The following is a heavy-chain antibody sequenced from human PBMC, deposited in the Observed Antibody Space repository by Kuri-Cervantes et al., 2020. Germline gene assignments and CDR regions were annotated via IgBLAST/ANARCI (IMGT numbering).Heavy chain of an antibody. CDR2: IYSGGST. Sequence: GESLKISCAASGFTVMTNYMTWVRQAPGKGLEWVSVIYSGGSTYYADSVKGRFTISRHNSKNTLYLQMNSLRAEDTAVYYCAKDQGTGNVLYSDWGQGTLVTVSS. CDR3: AKDQGTGNVLYSD. V-gene: IGHV3-53*04. J-gene: IGHJ4*02. CDR1: GFTVMTNY. D-gene: IGHD3-10*01.